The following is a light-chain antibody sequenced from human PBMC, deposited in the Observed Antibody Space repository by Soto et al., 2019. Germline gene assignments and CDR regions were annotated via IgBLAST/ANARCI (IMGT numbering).Light chain of an antibody. V-gene: IGKV1-17*01. CDR3: NQYESPPLT. Sequence: IQMTQSPSSLSASVGDRVTISCRATQLIGNPLGWYRQNPGKPPKVLIYGASNLPRGVPTRFSGSGSGTGFTFTISSLQAEDVAIYYCNQYESPPLTFGQGTRLEIK. J-gene: IGKJ5*01. CDR1: QLIGNP. CDR2: GAS.